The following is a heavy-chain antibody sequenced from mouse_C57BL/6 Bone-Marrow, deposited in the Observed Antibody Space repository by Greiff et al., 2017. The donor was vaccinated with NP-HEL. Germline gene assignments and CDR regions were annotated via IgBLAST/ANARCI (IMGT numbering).Heavy chain of an antibody. J-gene: IGHJ2*01. Sequence: EVQRVESGGDLVKPGGSLKLSCAASGFTFSSYGMSWVRQTPDKRLEWVATISSGGSYTYYPDSVKGRFTISRYNAKNTLYLQMSSLKSEDTAMYYCARRFITTVVYFDDWGQGTTLTVSS. CDR3: ARRFITTVVYFDD. V-gene: IGHV5-6*01. D-gene: IGHD1-1*01. CDR1: GFTFSSYG. CDR2: ISSGGSYT.